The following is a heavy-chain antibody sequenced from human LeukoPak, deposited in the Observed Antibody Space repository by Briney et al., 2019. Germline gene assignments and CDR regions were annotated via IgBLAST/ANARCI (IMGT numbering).Heavy chain of an antibody. CDR1: GGSFSGYY. CDR3: ARSRDYGGNRNYFDY. D-gene: IGHD4-23*01. J-gene: IGHJ4*02. Sequence: PSETLSLTCAVYGGSFSGYYWSWIRQPPGKGLEWIGEINHSGSTNYNPSLKSRVTISVDTSKNQFSLKLSSVTAADTAVYYCARSRDYGGNRNYFDYWGQGTLVTVSS. CDR2: INHSGST. V-gene: IGHV4-34*01.